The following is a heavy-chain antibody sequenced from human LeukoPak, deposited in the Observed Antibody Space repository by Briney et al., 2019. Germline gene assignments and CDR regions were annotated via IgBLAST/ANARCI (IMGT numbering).Heavy chain of an antibody. V-gene: IGHV4-34*01. CDR3: ARLIAYYDSSGHNRRYFQR. D-gene: IGHD3-22*01. J-gene: IGHJ1*01. CDR1: GGSFSGYY. Sequence: PSETLSLTCAVYGGSFSGYYWSWIRQPPGKGLEWIGEINHSGSTNYNPSLKSRVTISVDTSKNQFSLKLSSVTAADTAVYYCARLIAYYDSSGHNRRYFQRWGQGTLVTVSS. CDR2: INHSGST.